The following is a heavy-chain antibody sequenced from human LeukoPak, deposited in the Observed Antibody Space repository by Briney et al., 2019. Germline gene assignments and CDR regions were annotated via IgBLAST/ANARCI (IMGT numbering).Heavy chain of an antibody. Sequence: ASAKVSCKASGYTFTGYYMHWVRQAPGQGLEWMGWINPNSGGTNYAQKFQGRVTMTRDTSISTAYMELSRLRSDDTAVYYCARALSIVGAIFYFDYWGQGTLVTVSS. CDR2: INPNSGGT. CDR1: GYTFTGYY. V-gene: IGHV1-2*02. D-gene: IGHD1-26*01. J-gene: IGHJ4*02. CDR3: ARALSIVGAIFYFDY.